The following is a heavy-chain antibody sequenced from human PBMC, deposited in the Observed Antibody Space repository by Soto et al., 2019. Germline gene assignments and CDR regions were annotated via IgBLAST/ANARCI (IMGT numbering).Heavy chain of an antibody. J-gene: IGHJ6*02. V-gene: IGHV2-5*02. D-gene: IGHD2-21*02. CDR2: IYWDDDK. Sequence: QITLKESGPTLVKPTQTLTLTCTFSGFSLSTIGVGVGWIRQPPGKALEWLAIIYWDDDKRYSPSLKSRLTVTKDTSKNQVVFTMTNRDPVDTATYYCVQSRCGGDCLQSYSSHSYYGLDVWGQGTTVTVSS. CDR1: GFSLSTIGVG. CDR3: VQSRCGGDCLQSYSSHSYYGLDV.